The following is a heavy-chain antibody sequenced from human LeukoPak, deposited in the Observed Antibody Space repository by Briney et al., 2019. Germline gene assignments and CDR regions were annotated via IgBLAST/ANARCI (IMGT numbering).Heavy chain of an antibody. Sequence: GGSLRLSCAASGFTVSSNYMSWVRQAPGKGLERGSVIYSGGSTYYTDSVKGRFTISRDNSKNTLYLQMNSLRAEDTAVYHCARGYCSGTSCFGAFDMWGQGTMVPVSS. CDR3: ARGYCSGTSCFGAFDM. V-gene: IGHV3-66*01. J-gene: IGHJ3*02. CDR2: IYSGGST. D-gene: IGHD2-2*01. CDR1: GFTVSSNY.